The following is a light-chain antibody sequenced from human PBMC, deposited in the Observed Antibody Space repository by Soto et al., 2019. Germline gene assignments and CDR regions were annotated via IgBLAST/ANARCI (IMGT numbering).Light chain of an antibody. J-gene: IGKJ1*01. CDR2: DAS. CDR3: QQYNSYSGT. Sequence: DIQMTQSPSTLSASVGDRVTSTCRASQSISSWLAWYQQKPGKAPKLLIYDASSLESGVPSRFSSSGSGTEFTLTISSLQPDDFATYYCQQYNSYSGTFGQGTKVDIK. V-gene: IGKV1-5*01. CDR1: QSISSW.